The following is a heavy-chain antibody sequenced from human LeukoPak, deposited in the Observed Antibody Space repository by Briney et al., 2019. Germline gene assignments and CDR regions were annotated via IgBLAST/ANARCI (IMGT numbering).Heavy chain of an antibody. Sequence: ASVNVSCKASGYTFTSYGISCVRQAPGHGLEWMGWIIAYNGNTNYAQKLQGRVTRTTDTSTSTAYMELRSLRSDATAVYYCARGGEWELLPGDFDYGGQGTLVTV. CDR2: IIAYNGNT. D-gene: IGHD1-26*01. CDR1: GYTFTSYG. V-gene: IGHV1-18*01. CDR3: ARGGEWELLPGDFDY. J-gene: IGHJ4*02.